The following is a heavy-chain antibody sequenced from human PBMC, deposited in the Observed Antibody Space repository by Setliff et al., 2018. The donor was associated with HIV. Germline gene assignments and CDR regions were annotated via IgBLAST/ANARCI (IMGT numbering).Heavy chain of an antibody. D-gene: IGHD2-2*01. V-gene: IGHV3-48*03. J-gene: IGHJ4*02. Sequence: PGGSLRLSCAASGFTFRTYEMNWVRQAPGKGLEWVSYISRSGSSIYYADSVRGRFTISRDTAKNSLYLQMNSLRAEDTAVYYCARGEPTILIEPAAFFDCWGQGTLVTVSS. CDR3: ARGEPTILIEPAAFFDC. CDR2: ISRSGSSI. CDR1: GFTFRTYE.